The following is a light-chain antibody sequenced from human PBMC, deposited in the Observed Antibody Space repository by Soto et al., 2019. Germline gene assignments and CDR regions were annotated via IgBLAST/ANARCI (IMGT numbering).Light chain of an antibody. CDR3: QHYNSYSEA. CDR2: KAS. J-gene: IGKJ1*01. V-gene: IGKV1-5*03. CDR1: QTISSW. Sequence: DIQMTQSPSTLSGSVGDRVTITCRASQTISSWLAWYQQNPGKAPKLLIYKASTLKSGVPSRFSGSGSETEFTLTISSLQPDDFATYYCQHYNSYSEAFGQGTKVELK.